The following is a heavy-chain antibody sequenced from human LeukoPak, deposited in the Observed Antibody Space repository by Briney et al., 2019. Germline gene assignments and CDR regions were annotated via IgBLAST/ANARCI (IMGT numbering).Heavy chain of an antibody. Sequence: GESLRLSCAASGFTFSDYGIHWVRQAPGQGLEWVALIWYDGSKKYYADSVKGRFTISRDNTKNTLYLQLNSLRADDTADYYWARAHSSSSTFDLWGQGPLVTVSS. CDR2: IWYDGSKK. D-gene: IGHD6-6*01. CDR3: ARAHSSSSTFDL. V-gene: IGHV3-33*01. CDR1: GFTFSDYG. J-gene: IGHJ4*02.